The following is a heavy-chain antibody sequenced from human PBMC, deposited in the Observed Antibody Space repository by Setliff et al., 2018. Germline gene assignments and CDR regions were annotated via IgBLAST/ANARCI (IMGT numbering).Heavy chain of an antibody. CDR3: AGDGVFYAMDV. CDR2: ISGDGTTI. Sequence: GGSLRLSCAASGFSFSYYYMSWVRQAPGKGLEWLSKISGDGTTIYYADSVRGRFTISRDNAKNSLFLQMNSLRAEDTALYYCAGDGVFYAMDVWGRGTTVTVSS. J-gene: IGHJ6*02. D-gene: IGHD3-10*01. V-gene: IGHV3-11*04. CDR1: GFSFSYYY.